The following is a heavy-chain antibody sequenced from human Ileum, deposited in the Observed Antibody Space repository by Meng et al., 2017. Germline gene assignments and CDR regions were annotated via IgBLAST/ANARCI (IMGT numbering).Heavy chain of an antibody. V-gene: IGHV3-48*03. J-gene: IGHJ4*02. CDR2: ISGSGTTI. CDR3: ARAFYGSIDY. CDR1: GFSFSSSE. Sequence: GESLKISCGASGFSFSSSEMNWVRQAPGKGLEWVSYISGSGTTIYYADSVKGRFTISRDNAKNSLYLQMNSLRAEDTAVYYCARAFYGSIDYWGQGTLVT. D-gene: IGHD2/OR15-2a*01.